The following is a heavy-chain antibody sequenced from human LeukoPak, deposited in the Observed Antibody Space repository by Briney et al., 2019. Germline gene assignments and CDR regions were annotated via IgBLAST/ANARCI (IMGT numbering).Heavy chain of an antibody. D-gene: IGHD6-6*01. CDR3: ANSSLA. Sequence: GGSLRLSCAASGFTFGSYALTWVRQAPGKRLEWVSSISDSGDRTHYAGSVKGRFTISRVNSQNTLFLQMSNLRTEDTAVYYCANSSLAWGQGTLVTVSS. V-gene: IGHV3-23*01. J-gene: IGHJ4*02. CDR1: GFTFGSYA. CDR2: ISDSGDRT.